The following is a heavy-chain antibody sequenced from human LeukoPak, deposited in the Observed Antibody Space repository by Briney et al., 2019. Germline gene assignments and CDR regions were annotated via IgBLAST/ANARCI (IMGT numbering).Heavy chain of an antibody. V-gene: IGHV3-7*05. CDR2: IKEDGSVK. D-gene: IGHD1-20*01. CDR3: AKPKDNSLYCFDY. J-gene: IGHJ4*02. CDR1: GFTFSGFW. Sequence: GGSLRLSCAASGFTFSGFWMSWVRQAPGKGPEWVANIKEDGSVKQYVDSVKGRFTISRDNSKNTLYLQMSSLRAEDTAVYYCAKPKDNSLYCFDYWGQGTLVTVSS.